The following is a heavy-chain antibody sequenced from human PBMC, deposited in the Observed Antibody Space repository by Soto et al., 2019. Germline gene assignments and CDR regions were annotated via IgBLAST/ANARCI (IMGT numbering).Heavy chain of an antibody. CDR2: INQDGSEI. CDR3: VCGGNFFVY. J-gene: IGHJ4*02. CDR1: GFTFCTYW. Sequence: EVQLVESGGGLVQPGGSLILLCAASGFTFCTYWMTWVRQPPGKGLEWVDSINQDGSEIYYVDAVRGRITISRDNAKNSLYLQMNSLRAEDTAVYYCVCGGNFFVYWGQGTLVTVS. D-gene: IGHD3-16*01. V-gene: IGHV3-7*01.